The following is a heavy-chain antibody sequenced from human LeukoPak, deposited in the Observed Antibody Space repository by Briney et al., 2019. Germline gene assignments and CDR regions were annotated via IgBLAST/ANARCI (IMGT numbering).Heavy chain of an antibody. CDR2: ISGSGGST. Sequence: GGSLRLSCAASGFTFSSYAMSWVRQAPGKGLEWVSAISGSGGSTYYADSVKGRFTISRGNSKNTLYLQMNSLRAEDTAVYYCAKTAGDFWSGYLVDYWGQGTLVTVSS. D-gene: IGHD3-3*01. J-gene: IGHJ4*02. CDR1: GFTFSSYA. V-gene: IGHV3-23*01. CDR3: AKTAGDFWSGYLVDY.